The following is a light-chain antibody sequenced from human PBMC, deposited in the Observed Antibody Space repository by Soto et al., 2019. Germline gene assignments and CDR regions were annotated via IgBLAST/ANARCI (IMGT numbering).Light chain of an antibody. V-gene: IGKV3-11*01. CDR3: QQLSNWLVYT. Sequence: EIVLTQSPATLSLSPGERATLSCRASQSVSSYLAWYQQKPGQAPRLLIYDASNRATGIPARFSGSGSGTDFTLTISSLEPEDFAVYYCQQLSNWLVYTFGQGTKLEIK. CDR2: DAS. CDR1: QSVSSY. J-gene: IGKJ2*01.